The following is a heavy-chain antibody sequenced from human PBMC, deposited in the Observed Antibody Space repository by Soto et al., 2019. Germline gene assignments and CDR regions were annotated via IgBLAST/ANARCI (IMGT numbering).Heavy chain of an antibody. CDR3: SRLGEDCSSTSCYLGYYYAMDV. J-gene: IGHJ6*02. CDR1: GGSISSGGYY. V-gene: IGHV4-31*03. Sequence: SETLSLTCSVSGGSISSGGYYWSWIRQHPGKGLEWIGYIYYSGRTFYNPSLNSRVSISVDTSKNQFSLKLSSVTAADAGVYYCSRLGEDCSSTSCYLGYYYAMDVWGQGTTVTVS. CDR2: IYYSGRT. D-gene: IGHD2-2*01.